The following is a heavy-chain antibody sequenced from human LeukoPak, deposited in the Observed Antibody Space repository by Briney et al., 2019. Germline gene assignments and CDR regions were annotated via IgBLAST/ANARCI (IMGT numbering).Heavy chain of an antibody. CDR3: ARHDLPVGCTSSSCPYGSWFDP. Sequence: GVSLKISCKGSGFIFTNYWIAWVRQMPGKGVEWMGIINPVNSDTPYSPSFRGQVTMSVDKSIETAYLQWSSLEASDTAIYYCARHDLPVGCTSSSCPYGSWFDPWGRGTQATVSP. V-gene: IGHV5-51*01. J-gene: IGHJ5*02. CDR2: INPVNSDT. D-gene: IGHD2-2*01. CDR1: GFIFTNYW.